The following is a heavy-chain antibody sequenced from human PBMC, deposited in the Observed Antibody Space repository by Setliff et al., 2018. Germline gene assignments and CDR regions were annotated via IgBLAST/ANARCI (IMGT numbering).Heavy chain of an antibody. CDR2: MNPNSGKT. CDR1: GFRFTSFG. V-gene: IGHV1-8*01. Sequence: ASVKVSCKTSGFRFTSFGFSWVRQAPGQGLEWMGWMNPNSGKTEYAQKFQGRVSMTRISSITTAYLELSTLKSDDTAVYYCARERYFDNWGQGTLVTVSS. CDR3: ARERYFDN. J-gene: IGHJ4*02.